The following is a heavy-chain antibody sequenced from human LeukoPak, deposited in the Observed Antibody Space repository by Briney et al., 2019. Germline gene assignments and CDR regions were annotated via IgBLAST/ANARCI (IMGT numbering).Heavy chain of an antibody. V-gene: IGHV3-21*04. D-gene: IGHD1-1*01. J-gene: IGHJ6*03. CDR2: ITTSSTYT. CDR3: AKQLRVYYYMDV. CDR1: GFSFSSYN. Sequence: GGSLRLSCEASGFSFSSYNMDWVRQTPGKGLEWISSITTSSTYTFYADSVKGRFTISRDDSKNTLYLQMNSLRAEDTAVYYCAKQLRVYYYMDVWGKGTTVTISS.